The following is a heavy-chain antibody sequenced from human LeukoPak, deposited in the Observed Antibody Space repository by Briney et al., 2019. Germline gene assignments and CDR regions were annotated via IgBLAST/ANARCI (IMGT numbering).Heavy chain of an antibody. CDR1: GGTFSSYA. V-gene: IGHV1-69*13. CDR3: ARGTTGTTPVRYYYYGMDV. Sequence: SVKVSCKASGGTFSSYAISWVRQALGQGLEWMGGIIPIFGTANYAQKFQGRVTITADESTSTAYMELSSLRSEDTAVYYCARGTTGTTPVRYYYYGMDVWGKGTTVTVSS. J-gene: IGHJ6*04. D-gene: IGHD1-1*01. CDR2: IIPIFGTA.